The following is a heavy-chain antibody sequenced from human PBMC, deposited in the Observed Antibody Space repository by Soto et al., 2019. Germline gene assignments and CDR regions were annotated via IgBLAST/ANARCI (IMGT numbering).Heavy chain of an antibody. V-gene: IGHV3-48*02. Sequence: EVQLVESGGGLVQPGGSLRLSCAASGFTFSSYSMNWVRQAPGKGLEWVSYISSSSSTIYYAHSVKGRFTISRDNAKNSLYLQMNSLRDQDTDVYYCARESRFLEWLSLNCFDPWAQGTLVTVSS. J-gene: IGHJ5*02. CDR3: ARESRFLEWLSLNCFDP. CDR2: ISSSSSTI. CDR1: GFTFSSYS. D-gene: IGHD3-3*01.